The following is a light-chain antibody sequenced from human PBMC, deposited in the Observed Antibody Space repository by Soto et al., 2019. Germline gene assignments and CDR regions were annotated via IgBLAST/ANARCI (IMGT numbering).Light chain of an antibody. CDR3: TSYTLTSTLHV. Sequence: QSALTQPASVSGSPGQSITISWTGTSGDIGYYNYVSWYQQHPGKAPKLIIYEVSNRPSGVSNRFSGSKSGNTASLTISGLQAEDEADYYCTSYTLTSTLHVFGTGTKLTVL. V-gene: IGLV2-14*01. CDR2: EVS. CDR1: SGDIGYYNY. J-gene: IGLJ1*01.